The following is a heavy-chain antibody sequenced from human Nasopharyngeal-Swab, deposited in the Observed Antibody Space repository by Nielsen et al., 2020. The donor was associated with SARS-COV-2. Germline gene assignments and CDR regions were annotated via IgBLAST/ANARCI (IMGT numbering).Heavy chain of an antibody. D-gene: IGHD5-12*01. CDR2: IYPRDSDT. CDR3: VRPEGVATSFKYYFQYGMDV. CDR1: GYSFTSYW. Sequence: GESLKISCKGSGYSFTSYWIAWVRQMPGKGLEWMGIIYPRDSDTRYSPSFQGQVTISADKPISTAYLQWSSLKASDTAMYYCVRPEGVATSFKYYFQYGMDVWGQGTMVTVPS. V-gene: IGHV5-51*01. J-gene: IGHJ6*02.